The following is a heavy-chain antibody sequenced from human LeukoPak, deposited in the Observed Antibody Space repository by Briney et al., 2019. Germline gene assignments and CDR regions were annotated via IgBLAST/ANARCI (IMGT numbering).Heavy chain of an antibody. J-gene: IGHJ5*02. CDR1: GFTFSSYS. V-gene: IGHV3-48*02. D-gene: IGHD5-18*01. CDR3: ARGGYSYGKNWFDP. CDR2: ISSSSSTI. Sequence: GGSLILSCAASGFTFSSYSMNWVRQAPGKGLEWVSYISSSSSTIYYADSVKGRFTISRDNAKNSLYLQMNSLRDEDTAVYYCARGGYSYGKNWFDPWGQGTLVTVSS.